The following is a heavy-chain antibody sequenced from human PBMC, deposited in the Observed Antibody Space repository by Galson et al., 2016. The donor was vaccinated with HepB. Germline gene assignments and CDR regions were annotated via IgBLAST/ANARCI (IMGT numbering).Heavy chain of an antibody. V-gene: IGHV4-4*07. Sequence: ETLSLTCTVSGGSIISYYWSWIRQPAGKGLEWIGHIHTTGKINYNPSLKSRVTMSSDTSNGQFSLNLTSLTAADTAVYYCARDRGYSTSSDWYFDLWGRGALVTVSP. J-gene: IGHJ2*01. CDR2: IHTTGKI. D-gene: IGHD2-8*01. CDR3: ARDRGYSTSSDWYFDL. CDR1: GGSIISYY.